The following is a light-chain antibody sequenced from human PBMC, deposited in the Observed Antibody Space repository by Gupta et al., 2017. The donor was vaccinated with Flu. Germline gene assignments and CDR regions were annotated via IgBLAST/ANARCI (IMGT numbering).Light chain of an antibody. J-gene: IGLJ2*01. V-gene: IGLV7-46*01. Sequence: QALVTQEPSLPVSPQRAVTLTCGSSTEAVTIGHYPYWLQQTPGQAPRTLIYDTGDRHDSTPARFSGSLRGGKAALTRSGAQPDDEADYYCMLSYGAVRVFGGGTRLTVL. CDR3: MLSYGAVRV. CDR1: TEAVTIGHY. CDR2: DTG.